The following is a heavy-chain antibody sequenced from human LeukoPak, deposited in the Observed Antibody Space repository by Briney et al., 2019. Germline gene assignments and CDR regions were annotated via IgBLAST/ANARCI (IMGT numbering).Heavy chain of an antibody. Sequence: GGSLRLSCAASGFTVSSNYMSWVRQAPGKGLEWVSVIYSGGSTYYAGSVKGRFTISRDNSKNTLYLQMNSLRAEDTAVYYCARGTGDAYYYYGMDVWGQGTTVTVSS. J-gene: IGHJ6*02. CDR3: ARGTGDAYYYYGMDV. CDR2: IYSGGST. D-gene: IGHD7-27*01. CDR1: GFTVSSNY. V-gene: IGHV3-53*01.